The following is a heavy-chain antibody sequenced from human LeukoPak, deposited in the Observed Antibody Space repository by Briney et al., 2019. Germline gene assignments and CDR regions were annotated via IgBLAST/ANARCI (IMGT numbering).Heavy chain of an antibody. CDR3: ARDLGYCSSTSCYGDSDWFDP. D-gene: IGHD2-2*01. V-gene: IGHV1-69*13. CDR1: GGTFSSYA. CDR2: IIPIFGTA. Sequence: SVKVSCKASGGTFSSYAISWVRQAPGQGLEWMGGIIPIFGTANYAQKFQGRVTITADESTSTAYMELSSLRSEDTAVYHCARDLGYCSSTSCYGDSDWFDPWGQGTLVTVPS. J-gene: IGHJ5*02.